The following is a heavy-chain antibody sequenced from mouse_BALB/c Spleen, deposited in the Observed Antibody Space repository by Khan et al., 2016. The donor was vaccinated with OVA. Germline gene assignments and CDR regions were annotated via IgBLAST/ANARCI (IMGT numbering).Heavy chain of an antibody. CDR1: GYSFTGYY. V-gene: IGHV1-26*01. Sequence: IQLVQSGPDLVKPGASVKISCKASGYSFTGYYIHWVKQSHGKSLEWIGRVNPNNGGTSYNQKFKGKAILTVDKSSNTAYMVLRSLTSEDSAVYSCAIYHGYYDIWGAGTTVTVSS. CDR3: AIYHGYYDI. D-gene: IGHD1-1*01. CDR2: VNPNNGGT. J-gene: IGHJ1*01.